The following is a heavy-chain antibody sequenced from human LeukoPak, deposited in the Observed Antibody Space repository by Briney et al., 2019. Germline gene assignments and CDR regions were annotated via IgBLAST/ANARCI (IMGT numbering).Heavy chain of an antibody. CDR2: VLYSGST. Sequence: SETLSLTCTVPGGSFSGYYWSWIRQPPAKGLEWIGHVLYSGSTTYDPSLKGRVTISVDTSKNQFSLKLSSVTAADTAVYYCARWWSCGGDCYLLDSWGQGTLVTVSS. J-gene: IGHJ4*02. CDR3: ARWWSCGGDCYLLDS. CDR1: GGSFSGYY. D-gene: IGHD2-21*02. V-gene: IGHV4-59*01.